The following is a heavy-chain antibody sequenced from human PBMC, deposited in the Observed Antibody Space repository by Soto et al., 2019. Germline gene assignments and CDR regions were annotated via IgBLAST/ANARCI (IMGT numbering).Heavy chain of an antibody. D-gene: IGHD3-22*01. Sequence: EVQLLESGGGLVQPGGSLRLSCAASGFTFRNSAMSWVRQAPGKGLEWVSSISGTDGSTYYADSVKGRFTISRDNSKNTLYLQRNSLRAEDTAVYYCAKTAYDSSGYWYFELWGRGTLVTVSS. V-gene: IGHV3-23*01. CDR3: AKTAYDSSGYWYFEL. CDR1: GFTFRNSA. J-gene: IGHJ2*01. CDR2: ISGTDGST.